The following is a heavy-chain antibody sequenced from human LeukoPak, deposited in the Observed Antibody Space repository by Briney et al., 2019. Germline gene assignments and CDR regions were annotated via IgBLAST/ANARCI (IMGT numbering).Heavy chain of an antibody. CDR2: INPSGGST. J-gene: IGHJ4*02. Sequence: GASVKVSCKAPGYTVTSYDMHWVRQAPGQGLEWMGLINPSGGSTTYAQKFQGRVTMTRDTSTSTVYMELSSLRPEDTAMYYCTSGTVQRYWGQGTLVTVSS. D-gene: IGHD2-8*02. V-gene: IGHV1-46*01. CDR1: GYTVTSYD. CDR3: TSGTVQRY.